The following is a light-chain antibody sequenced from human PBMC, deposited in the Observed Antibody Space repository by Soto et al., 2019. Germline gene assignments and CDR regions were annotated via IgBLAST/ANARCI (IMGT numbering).Light chain of an antibody. Sequence: QSALTQPRSVSGSPGQSVTISCTGTSSDVGGYNYVSWYQQYPGKAPKFMIHDVSKRPSGVPDRFSGSKSGNTASLTISGLQAEDEADYYCCSYAGSYSWVFGGGTKLTVL. V-gene: IGLV2-11*01. CDR2: DVS. CDR3: CSYAGSYSWV. J-gene: IGLJ2*01. CDR1: SSDVGGYNY.